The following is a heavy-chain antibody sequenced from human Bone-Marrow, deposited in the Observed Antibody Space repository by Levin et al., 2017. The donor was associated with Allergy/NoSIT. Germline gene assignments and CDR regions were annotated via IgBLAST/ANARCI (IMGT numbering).Heavy chain of an antibody. Sequence: GESLKISCAASGFIFNHYNIHWVRQAPGKGLEWVAITWYDATKEYYAESVKGRFTISRDQSKKTVYLQMNSLRTDDTAVYFCAREGRFLEWLFIGYFDYWGRGTLVTVSS. D-gene: IGHD3-3*01. CDR2: TWYDATKE. V-gene: IGHV3-33*01. CDR1: GFIFNHYN. CDR3: AREGRFLEWLFIGYFDY. J-gene: IGHJ4*01.